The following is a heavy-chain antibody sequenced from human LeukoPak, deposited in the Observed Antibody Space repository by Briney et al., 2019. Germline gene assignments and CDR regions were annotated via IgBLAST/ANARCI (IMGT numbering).Heavy chain of an antibody. V-gene: IGHV1-69*13. CDR3: AGGRGYSYGLDY. CDR2: IIPIFGTA. D-gene: IGHD5-18*01. J-gene: IGHJ4*02. Sequence: SVKVSCKASGGTFSSYAISWVRQAPGQGPEWMGGIIPIFGTANYAQKFQGRVTITADESTSTAYMELSSLRSEDTAVYYCAGGRGYSYGLDYWGQGTLVTVSS. CDR1: GGTFSSYA.